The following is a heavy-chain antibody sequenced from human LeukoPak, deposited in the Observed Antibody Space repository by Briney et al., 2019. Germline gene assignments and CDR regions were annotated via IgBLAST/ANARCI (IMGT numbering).Heavy chain of an antibody. D-gene: IGHD3-10*01. CDR1: GFTFSSYA. CDR3: ARVKSTRGRPWFGELSGLFDY. J-gene: IGHJ4*02. Sequence: GRSLGLSCAASGFTFSSYAMHWVRQAPGKGLEWVAVISYDGSNKYYADSVKGRFTISRDNSKNTLYLQVNSLRAEDTAVYYCARVKSTRGRPWFGELSGLFDYWGQGTLVTVSS. V-gene: IGHV3-30*01. CDR2: ISYDGSNK.